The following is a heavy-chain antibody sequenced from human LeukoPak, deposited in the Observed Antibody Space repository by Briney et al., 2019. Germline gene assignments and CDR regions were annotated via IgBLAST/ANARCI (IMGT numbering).Heavy chain of an antibody. Sequence: GGSLRLSCAASGFTFSSYWMTWVRQAPGKGLEWVANIKQDGSEKYYVDSVKDRFTISRDNAKNSLYLQMNSLRAEDTAVYYCARESKYSSSSDYWGQGTLVTVSS. J-gene: IGHJ4*02. V-gene: IGHV3-7*01. CDR2: IKQDGSEK. CDR3: ARESKYSSSSDY. CDR1: GFTFSSYW. D-gene: IGHD6-6*01.